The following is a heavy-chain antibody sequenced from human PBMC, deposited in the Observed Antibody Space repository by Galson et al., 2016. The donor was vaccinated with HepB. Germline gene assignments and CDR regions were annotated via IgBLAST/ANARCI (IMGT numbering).Heavy chain of an antibody. J-gene: IGHJ4*02. D-gene: IGHD4-11*01. CDR2: VGTGHFT. CDR1: GFTFTDYP. V-gene: IGHV3-23*01. Sequence: SLRLSCATSGFTFTDYPMTWVRQAPGKGLEWVSTVGTGHFTHYADSVKGRFTISRDNSKNTLYLQMNSLRAEDTAVYYCAKGTTDLGDDWGQGIVVTVSS. CDR3: AKGTTDLGDD.